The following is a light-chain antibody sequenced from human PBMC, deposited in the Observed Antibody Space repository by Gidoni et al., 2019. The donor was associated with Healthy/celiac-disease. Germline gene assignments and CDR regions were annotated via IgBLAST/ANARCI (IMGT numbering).Light chain of an antibody. V-gene: IGLV1-47*01. CDR2: RNN. J-gene: IGLJ2*01. CDR3: AAWDDSLSGPVVV. CDR1: SANIGSNY. Sequence: QSVLTQPPSASGTPGQRATISCSGSSANIGSNYVYWYQQLPGTAPKLLIYRNNQRPSGVPARFSGSKSGTSASLAIIGLRSEDEADYYCAAWDDSLSGPVVVFGGGTKLTVL.